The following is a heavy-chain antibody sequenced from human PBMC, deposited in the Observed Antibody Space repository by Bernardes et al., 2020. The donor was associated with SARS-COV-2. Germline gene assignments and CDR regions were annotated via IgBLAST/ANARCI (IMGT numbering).Heavy chain of an antibody. J-gene: IGHJ6*02. CDR1: GYTFTGYY. CDR2: INPNSGGT. V-gene: IGHV1-2*02. CDR3: AIPPTNYDRYGMDV. Sequence: AAAKDSCKASGYTFTGYYMHWVRQAPGQGLEWMGWINPNSGGTTYAQKFQGRVTMTRDTSISTAYMELSRLRSDDTAVYYCAIPPTNYDRYGMDVWGQGTTVTGSS. D-gene: IGHD3-22*01.